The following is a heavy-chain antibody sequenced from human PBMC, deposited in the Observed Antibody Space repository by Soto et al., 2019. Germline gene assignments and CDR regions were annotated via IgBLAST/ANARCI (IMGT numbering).Heavy chain of an antibody. CDR3: AREKQLVRYYYYYGMDV. V-gene: IGHV3-48*03. D-gene: IGHD6-6*01. CDR2: ISSSGSTI. J-gene: IGHJ6*02. Sequence: EVQLVESGGGLVQPGGSLRLSCAASGFTFSSYEMNWVRQAPGKGLEWVSYISSSGSTIYYADPVKGRFTISRDNAKNSLYLQMNSLRAEDTAVYYCAREKQLVRYYYYYGMDVWGQGTTVTVSS. CDR1: GFTFSSYE.